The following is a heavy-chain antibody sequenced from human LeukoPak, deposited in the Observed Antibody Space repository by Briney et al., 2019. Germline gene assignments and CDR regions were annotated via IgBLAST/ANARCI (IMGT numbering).Heavy chain of an antibody. V-gene: IGHV4-4*07. CDR2: VSSTENT. Sequence: SETLSLTCTISGGSITYYYWSWIRQPAGRGLEWIGRVSSTENTNYNPSLRSRVTISPDKSKNQFSLKLTSVTAADTAVYYCARQSGGSYVYFDYWGQGALVTVSS. CDR3: ARQSGGSYVYFDY. D-gene: IGHD3-22*01. CDR1: GGSITYYY. J-gene: IGHJ4*02.